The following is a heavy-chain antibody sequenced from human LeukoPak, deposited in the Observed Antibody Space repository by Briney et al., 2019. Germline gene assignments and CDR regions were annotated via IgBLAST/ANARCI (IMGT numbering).Heavy chain of an antibody. D-gene: IGHD3-10*01. J-gene: IGHJ6*03. CDR1: GFTFAGHA. CDR3: ARAPGGDPYMDV. CDR2: ISGSGGST. V-gene: IGHV3-23*01. Sequence: PGGSLRLSCAASGFTFAGHAMSWVRQGPGEGLEWVSAISGSGGSTYYADSVKGRFTISRDNSKNTLYLQMNSLGAEDTAVYYCARAPGGDPYMDVWGKGTTVTVSS.